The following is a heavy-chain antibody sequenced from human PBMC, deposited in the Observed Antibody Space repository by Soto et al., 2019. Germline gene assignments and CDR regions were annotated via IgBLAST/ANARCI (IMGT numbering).Heavy chain of an antibody. CDR3: ASLAEVAGTADGF. CDR2: INSDGSST. J-gene: IGHJ4*02. D-gene: IGHD6-19*01. Sequence: EVQLVESGGGLVQPGGSLRLSCAASGFTFSSYWMHWVRQAPGKGLVWVSRINSDGSSTSYADSVKGRFTISRDNAKNALHLQMNCQSAEDAAVYYCASLAEVAGTADGFWGQGTLVTGSS. V-gene: IGHV3-74*01. CDR1: GFTFSSYW.